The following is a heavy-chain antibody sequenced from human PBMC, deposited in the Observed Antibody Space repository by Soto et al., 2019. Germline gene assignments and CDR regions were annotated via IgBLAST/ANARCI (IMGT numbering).Heavy chain of an antibody. J-gene: IGHJ6*02. CDR1: GFTFSSYG. V-gene: IGHV3-33*01. CDR2: IWYDGSNK. D-gene: IGHD5-18*01. Sequence: QVQLVESGGGVVQPGRSLRLSCAASGFTFSSYGMHWVRQAPGKGLEWVAVIWYDGSNKYYADSVKGRFTISRDNSKNTLYLQMNSLRAEDTAVYYCARDGMVSSKFYYYYGMDVWGQGTTVTVSS. CDR3: ARDGMVSSKFYYYYGMDV.